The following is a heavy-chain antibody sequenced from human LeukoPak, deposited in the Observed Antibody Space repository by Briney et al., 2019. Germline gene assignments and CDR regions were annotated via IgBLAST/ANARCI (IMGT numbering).Heavy chain of an antibody. CDR3: ARVSVTTGAFDI. V-gene: IGHV4-59*01. D-gene: IGHD4-17*01. CDR2: IYYSGST. Sequence: SGTLSLTCTVSGGSISSYYRSWFRQPPGKGLEWIGYIYYSGSTNYNPSLKSRVTISVDTSKNQFSLKLSSVTAADTAVYYCARVSVTTGAFDIWGQGTMVTVSS. CDR1: GGSISSYY. J-gene: IGHJ3*02.